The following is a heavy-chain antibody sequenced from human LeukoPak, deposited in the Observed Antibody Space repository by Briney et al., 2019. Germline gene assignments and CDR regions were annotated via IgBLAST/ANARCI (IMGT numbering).Heavy chain of an antibody. V-gene: IGHV1-8*01. D-gene: IGHD6-19*01. CDR3: TRGRAAGD. J-gene: IGHJ4*02. CDR2: GSPDSGDT. Sequence: ASVKVSCKASGYTFTNNDINWVRQATGQGIEWMGWGSPDSGDTGYAPNFRGRVTMTTDTSINTAYMELTSLTSEDTAIYYCTRGRAAGDWGQGTLVTVSS. CDR1: GYTFTNND.